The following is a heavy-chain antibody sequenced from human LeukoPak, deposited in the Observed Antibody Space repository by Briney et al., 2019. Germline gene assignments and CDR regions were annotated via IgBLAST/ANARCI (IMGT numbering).Heavy chain of an antibody. CDR3: AKDRGAAAGTFYFDY. CDR1: GFTFSTYS. D-gene: IGHD6-13*01. J-gene: IGHJ4*02. CDR2: IGGSSTSI. V-gene: IGHV3-21*01. Sequence: GGSLRLSCAASGFTFSTYSMNWVRQAPGKGLEWVSSIGGSSTSIYYAGSVKGRFTISRDNSKNTLYLQMNSLRAEDTAVYYCAKDRGAAAGTFYFDYWGQGTLVTVSS.